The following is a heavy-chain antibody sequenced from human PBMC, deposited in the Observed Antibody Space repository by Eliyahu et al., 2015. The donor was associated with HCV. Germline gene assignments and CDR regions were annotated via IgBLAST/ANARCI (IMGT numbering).Heavy chain of an antibody. CDR2: ITSSSGYT. V-gene: IGHV3-21*02. Sequence: ELQLVESGGGLVKSGGSLRLSCVTSGLSLSGDSMNWVRQAPGKGLEWVSSITSSSGYTYYADSVRGRFTISRDNAKNSVYLEMNSLRAEDTAVYFCARTMGIAGPGWFDPWGQGTLVTVAS. D-gene: IGHD6-13*01. CDR3: ARTMGIAGPGWFDP. CDR1: GLSLSGDS. J-gene: IGHJ5*02.